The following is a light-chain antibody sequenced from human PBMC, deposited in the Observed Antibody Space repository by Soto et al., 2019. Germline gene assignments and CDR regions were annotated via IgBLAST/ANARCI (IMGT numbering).Light chain of an antibody. J-gene: IGKJ5*01. V-gene: IGKV3-15*01. Sequence: EIVMTQSPATLSVSPGVRATLSCRASQSVGSSVAWYRQKPGQAPRLLIYSASTRATGISDRFSGSGSGTEFTLTISSLQSEDFGVYYCQQYTNWPPITFGQGTRLEIK. CDR1: QSVGSS. CDR3: QQYTNWPPIT. CDR2: SAS.